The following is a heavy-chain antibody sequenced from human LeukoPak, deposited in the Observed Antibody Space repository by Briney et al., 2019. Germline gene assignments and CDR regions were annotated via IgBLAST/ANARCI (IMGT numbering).Heavy chain of an antibody. Sequence: ASVKVSCKASGYTFTSYGISWVRQAPGQGLEWMGWISAYNGNTNYAQKLQGRVTMTTDTSTSTAYMELRSLRSDDTAVYYCARVGAATHPYYYYYMDVWGKGTTVTVSS. V-gene: IGHV1-18*01. CDR3: ARVGAATHPYYYYYMDV. CDR1: GYTFTSYG. CDR2: ISAYNGNT. D-gene: IGHD6-25*01. J-gene: IGHJ6*03.